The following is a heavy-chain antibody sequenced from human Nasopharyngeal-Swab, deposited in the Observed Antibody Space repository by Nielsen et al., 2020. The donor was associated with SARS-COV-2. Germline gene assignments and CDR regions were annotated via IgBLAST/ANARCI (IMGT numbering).Heavy chain of an antibody. J-gene: IGHJ6*02. CDR2: IYYSGSP. D-gene: IGHD3-22*01. CDR1: GGSISSYY. CDR3: ARVPYYGSTYYYYGLDV. V-gene: IGHV4-59*01. Sequence: SETLSLTCTVSGGSISSYYWSWIRQPPGKGLEWIGYIYYSGSPNYNPSLKSRVTLSLDTSKSQPSLKLSSVTAADTAVYYCARVPYYGSTYYYYGLDVWGQGTTVTVSS.